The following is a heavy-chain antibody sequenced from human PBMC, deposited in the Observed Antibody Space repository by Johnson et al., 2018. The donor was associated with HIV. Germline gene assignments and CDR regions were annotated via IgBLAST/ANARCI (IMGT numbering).Heavy chain of an antibody. CDR1: GFTVSSNY. V-gene: IGHV3-66*03. Sequence: VQLVESGGGLIQPGGSLRLSCAASGFTVSSNYMSWVRQAPGKGLEWVSVIYSGGSTYYADSVKGRFTISRDNSKNTLYLQMNSLRAEDTAVYYCARDNGIAAAEDAFDIWGQGTMVTVSS. J-gene: IGHJ3*02. CDR3: ARDNGIAAAEDAFDI. D-gene: IGHD6-13*01. CDR2: IYSGGST.